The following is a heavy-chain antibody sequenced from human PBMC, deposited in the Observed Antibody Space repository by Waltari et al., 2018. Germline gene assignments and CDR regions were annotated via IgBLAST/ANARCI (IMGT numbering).Heavy chain of an antibody. D-gene: IGHD2-2*02. Sequence: QVNLVESGGGVVQPGGSLRLPCATSAFTFSIFGMHWVRQAPGKGLEWVALIWFDGSDKFYADSVRGRFTISRDNSARTLYLDMDSLRLDDTAMYYCAKDAFGNTYLDFWGQGTLVTVSS. J-gene: IGHJ4*02. V-gene: IGHV3-30*02. CDR2: IWFDGSDK. CDR1: AFTFSIFG. CDR3: AKDAFGNTYLDF.